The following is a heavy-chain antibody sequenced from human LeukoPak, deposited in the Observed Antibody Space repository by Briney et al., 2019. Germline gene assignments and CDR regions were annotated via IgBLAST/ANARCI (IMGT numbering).Heavy chain of an antibody. J-gene: IGHJ3*02. V-gene: IGHV3-23*01. D-gene: IGHD6-19*01. CDR2: ITIGGTDT. Sequence: PGGSLRLSCAASGFTFNNYAMNWVRQAPGKGLEWVSAITIGGTDTFYVDSVKGRFTISRDNSKNTLYLQMNNLRAEDTAVYYCARDGAWQWLSIWGQGTMVTVSS. CDR1: GFTFNNYA. CDR3: ARDGAWQWLSI.